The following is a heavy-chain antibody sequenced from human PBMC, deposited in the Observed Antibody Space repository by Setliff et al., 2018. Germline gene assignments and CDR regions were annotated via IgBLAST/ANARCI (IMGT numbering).Heavy chain of an antibody. Sequence: SESMSLTCIVAGGSMRSSSYYWGWLRQPAGKGLEWIGRIYYSGSTYYNPSLKCRFTMSVDTSKNQLSLKLSSVTAADTAVYDCASWYYDFCGGYYIPGYFDYWGQGTLVTVS. J-gene: IGHJ4*02. D-gene: IGHD3-3*01. V-gene: IGHV4-39*01. CDR2: IYYSGST. CDR3: ASWYYDFCGGYYIPGYFDY. CDR1: GGSMRSSSYY.